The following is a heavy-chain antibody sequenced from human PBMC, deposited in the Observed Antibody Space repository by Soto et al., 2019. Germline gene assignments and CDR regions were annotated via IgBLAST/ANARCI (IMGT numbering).Heavy chain of an antibody. CDR3: AHRRISFDY. CDR2: IYWDDDK. CDR1: GFSLSTSGVS. V-gene: IGHV2-5*02. Sequence: SGPTLVNPTQTLTLTCTFSGFSLSTSGVSVGWIRQPPGKALEWLALIYWDDDKRYSPSLNSRLTITKDTSKNQVVLTVTNMDPVDTATYYCAHRRISFDYWGQGTLVTVSS. D-gene: IGHD2-15*01. J-gene: IGHJ4*02.